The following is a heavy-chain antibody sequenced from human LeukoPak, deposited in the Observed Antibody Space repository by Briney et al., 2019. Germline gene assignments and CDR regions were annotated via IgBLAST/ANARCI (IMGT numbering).Heavy chain of an antibody. V-gene: IGHV3-74*01. D-gene: IGHD4-11*01. CDR1: GFTFSSYW. Sequence: GGSLRLSCAACGFTFSSYWMHWVRQAPGKGLVWVSRINSDGSSTSYADSVKGRFTISRDNAKNTLYLQMSSLRAEDTAVYYCASLTVSSVRVPPIDYWGQGTLVTVSS. CDR2: INSDGSST. CDR3: ASLTVSSVRVPPIDY. J-gene: IGHJ4*02.